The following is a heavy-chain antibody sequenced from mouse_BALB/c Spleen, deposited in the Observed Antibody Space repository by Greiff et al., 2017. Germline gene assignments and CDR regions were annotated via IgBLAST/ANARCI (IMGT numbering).Heavy chain of an antibody. CDR3: ARSNYDSSYYYFDY. J-gene: IGHJ2*01. CDR1: GFTFSSFG. CDR2: ISSGSSTI. V-gene: IGHV5-17*02. Sequence: EVQLVESGGGLVQPGGSRKLSCAASGFTFSSFGMHWVRQAPEKGLEWVAYISSGSSTIYYADTVKGRFTISRDNPKNTLFLQMTSLRSEDTAMYYCARSNYDSSYYYFDYWGQGTTLTVSS. D-gene: IGHD1-1*01.